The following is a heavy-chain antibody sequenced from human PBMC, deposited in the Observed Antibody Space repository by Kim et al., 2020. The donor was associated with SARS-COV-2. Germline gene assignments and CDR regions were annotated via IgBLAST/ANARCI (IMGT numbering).Heavy chain of an antibody. CDR1: GYSFSTNW. J-gene: IGHJ3*02. CDR3: ARQTPGAIDAFKI. CDR2: LYPGDADT. V-gene: IGHV5-51*01. Sequence: GESLKISCKSSGYSFSTNWIAWVRQMPGKGLEWMGILYPGDADTRYSPSFQGQVTISAGKSISTAYLQWSSLKASDTAIYYCARQTPGAIDAFKIWGQGTMVTVSS. D-gene: IGHD2-2*02.